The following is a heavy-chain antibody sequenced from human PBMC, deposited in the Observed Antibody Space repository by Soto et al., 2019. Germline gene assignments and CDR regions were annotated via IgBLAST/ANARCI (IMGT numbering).Heavy chain of an antibody. J-gene: IGHJ4*02. D-gene: IGHD2-15*01. CDR2: ISGSGASR. V-gene: IGHV3-23*01. CDR3: AKDIRQAGSCLDY. CDR1: GFTFSSYA. Sequence: EVQLLESGGGLVQPGGSLRLSCAASGFTFSSYAMSWVRQVPGKGLEWVSTISGSGASRYYADSVEGRFTFSRDNSKNRMHQQMNGLRAEDTAAYYSAKDIRQAGSCLDYWGQGILVTVSS.